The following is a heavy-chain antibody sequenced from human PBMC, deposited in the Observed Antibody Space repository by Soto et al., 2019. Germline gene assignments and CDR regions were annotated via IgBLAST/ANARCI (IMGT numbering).Heavy chain of an antibody. CDR2: ISWNSGSI. Sequence: EVQLVESGGGLVQPGRSLRLSCAASGFTFDDYAMHWVRQAPGKGLEWVSGISWNSGSIGYADSVKGRFTISRDNAKNSLYLQMNSLRAEDTALYYCAKGQTAGTEVDGMDVWGQWTTVTVSS. V-gene: IGHV3-9*01. J-gene: IGHJ6*02. CDR1: GFTFDDYA. CDR3: AKGQTAGTEVDGMDV. D-gene: IGHD6-13*01.